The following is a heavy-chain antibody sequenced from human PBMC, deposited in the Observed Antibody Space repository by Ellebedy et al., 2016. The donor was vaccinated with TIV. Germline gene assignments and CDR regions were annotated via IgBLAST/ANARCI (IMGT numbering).Heavy chain of an antibody. CDR1: GFSFRSYW. Sequence: GESLKISCAASGFSFRSYWMTWVRQAPGKGLEWVANINQDATKTFYVDSVEGRFTISRDNAKSSLYLQMDTVRAEDTAVYYCATDGSYGDYRFPTHAFEIWGQGTMVTVSS. CDR3: ATDGSYGDYRFPTHAFEI. V-gene: IGHV3-7*01. J-gene: IGHJ3*02. CDR2: INQDATKT. D-gene: IGHD4-17*01.